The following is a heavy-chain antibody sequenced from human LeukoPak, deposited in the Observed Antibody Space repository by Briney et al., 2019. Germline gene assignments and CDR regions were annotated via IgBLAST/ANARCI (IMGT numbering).Heavy chain of an antibody. D-gene: IGHD5-12*01. CDR2: IYYSGST. V-gene: IGHV4-59*01. Sequence: SETLSLTCTVSGGSISSCYWSWIRQPPGKGLEWIGYIYYSGSTNYNPSLNSRVTISVGTSKNQFSLKLSSVTAADTAVYYCAREYDIVATRFFDYWGQGTLVTVSS. CDR1: GGSISSCY. J-gene: IGHJ4*02. CDR3: AREYDIVATRFFDY.